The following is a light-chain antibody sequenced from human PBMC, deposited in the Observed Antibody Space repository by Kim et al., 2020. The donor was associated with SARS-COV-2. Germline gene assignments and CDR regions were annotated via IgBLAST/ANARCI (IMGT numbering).Light chain of an antibody. CDR1: QSVSSN. J-gene: IGKJ2*01. CDR3: QQYNNWPYA. CDR2: GAS. V-gene: IGKV3-15*01. Sequence: VWPGERATVAGRARQSVSSNLTWCQQKPGQAPRLLIYGASTRATGIPARFSGSGSGTEFTLTISSLQSEDFAVYYCQQYNNWPYAFGQGTKLEI.